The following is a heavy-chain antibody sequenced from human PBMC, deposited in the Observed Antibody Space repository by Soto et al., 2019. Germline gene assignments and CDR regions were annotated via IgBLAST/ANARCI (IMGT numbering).Heavy chain of an antibody. D-gene: IGHD5-12*01. V-gene: IGHV4-39*01. Sequence: QLQLQESGPGLVKPSETLSLTCTVSGGSISSSSYYWGWIRQPPGKGLEWIGSIYYSGSTYYNPSLKSRVTISVDTSKNQFSLKLSSVTAADTAVYYCARHAPEYSGYDYTDYWGQGTLVTVSS. CDR3: ARHAPEYSGYDYTDY. J-gene: IGHJ4*02. CDR1: GGSISSSSYY. CDR2: IYYSGST.